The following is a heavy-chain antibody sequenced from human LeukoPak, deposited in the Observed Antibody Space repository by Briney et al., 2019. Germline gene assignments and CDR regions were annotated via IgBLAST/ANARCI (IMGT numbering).Heavy chain of an antibody. CDR2: SYYSGST. D-gene: IGHD3-22*01. J-gene: IGHJ4*02. CDR3: ARGYYDSSGYYYFDY. Sequence: PSETLSLTCTVSGGSINSYYWSWIRQPTGKALEWIAYSYYSGSTNYNPSLKSRVTISVDTSKNQFSLKLSSVTAADTAVYYCARGYYDSSGYYYFDYWGQGTLVTVSS. CDR1: GGSINSYY. V-gene: IGHV4-59*01.